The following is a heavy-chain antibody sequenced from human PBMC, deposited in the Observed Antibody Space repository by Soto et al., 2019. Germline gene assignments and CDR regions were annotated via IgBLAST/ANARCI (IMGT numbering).Heavy chain of an antibody. D-gene: IGHD2-2*01. CDR1: GGSIRSGGYY. V-gene: IGHV4-31*03. CDR2: IYYTGST. Sequence: QVQLQESGPGLVKPSQTLSLTCTVSGGSIRSGGYYWTWIRQHPGKGLEWIGYIYYTGSTYYNPSLKSRVTISVDTSKNPVSLKLSSVTAAGTAVYYCARASLGYCSSTSCRSNWFDPWGQGTLVTVSS. CDR3: ARASLGYCSSTSCRSNWFDP. J-gene: IGHJ5*02.